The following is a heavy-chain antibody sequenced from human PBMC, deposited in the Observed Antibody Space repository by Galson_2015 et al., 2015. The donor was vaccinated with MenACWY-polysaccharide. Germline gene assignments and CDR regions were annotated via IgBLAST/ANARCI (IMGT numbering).Heavy chain of an antibody. V-gene: IGHV3-33*08. CDR3: VRDVGGIAAAGTKGWFDP. D-gene: IGHD6-25*01. CDR1: GFTVSNHW. Sequence: SLRLSCAVSGFTVSNHWMAWVRQAPGKGLEWVAVIWYDGSNKYYADSVNGRFTISRDNSKNTLYLQMNSLRAEDTAMYYCVRDVGGIAAAGTKGWFDPWGQGILVTVSS. CDR2: IWYDGSNK. J-gene: IGHJ5*02.